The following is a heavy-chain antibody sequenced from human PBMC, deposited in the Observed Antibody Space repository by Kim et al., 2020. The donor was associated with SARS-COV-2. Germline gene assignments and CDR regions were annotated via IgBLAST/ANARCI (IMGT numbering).Heavy chain of an antibody. V-gene: IGHV3-66*01. CDR2: IYSGGST. CDR3: ARVHIAAGDIDAFDI. Sequence: GGSLRLSCAASGFTVSNNYMSWVRQAPGKGLEWVSIIYSGGSTYYADSVKGRFTISRDNSKNTLYLQMNSLRAEDTAVYYCARVHIAAGDIDAFDIWGQGTMVNVSS. D-gene: IGHD6-13*01. J-gene: IGHJ3*02. CDR1: GFTVSNNY.